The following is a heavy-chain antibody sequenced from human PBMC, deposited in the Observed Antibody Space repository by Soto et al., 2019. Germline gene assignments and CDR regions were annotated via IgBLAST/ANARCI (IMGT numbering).Heavy chain of an antibody. CDR3: ARDEAPYYDFWSGNYRNGYSVMDV. Sequence: SETLSLTCSLSAGSISSGAYYCSWIRQHPGKGLEWIGYIYYSGGTYYNPSLKSRVTISVDTSKNQFSLKLDSLTVADTAVYYCARDEAPYYDFWSGNYRNGYSVMDVWGKGTTVTV. V-gene: IGHV4-31*03. CDR1: AGSISSGAYY. J-gene: IGHJ6*03. D-gene: IGHD3-3*01. CDR2: IYYSGGT.